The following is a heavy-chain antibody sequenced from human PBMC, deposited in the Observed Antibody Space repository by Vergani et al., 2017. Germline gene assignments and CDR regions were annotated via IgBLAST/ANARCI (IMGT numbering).Heavy chain of an antibody. CDR3: GGGGLGSAPIDY. CDR2: IYYSGST. CDR1: GGSISSSSYY. V-gene: IGHV4-39*07. J-gene: IGHJ4*02. Sequence: QLQLQESGPGLVKPSETLSLTCTVSGGSISSSSYYWGWIRQPPGKGLEWIGSIYYSGSTYYNPSLKSRVTISVETSKNQFALKLSSVTAADTAVYYCGGGGLGSAPIDYWGQGTLVTVSS. D-gene: IGHD3-16*01.